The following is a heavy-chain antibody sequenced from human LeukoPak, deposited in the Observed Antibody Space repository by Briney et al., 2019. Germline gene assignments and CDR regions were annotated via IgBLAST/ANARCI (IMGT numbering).Heavy chain of an antibody. V-gene: IGHV3-7*01. CDR3: ATSQTTSGRYGNAFDI. CDR2: IKEDGRET. J-gene: IGHJ3*02. CDR1: GFTFNKFW. Sequence: PGGSLRLSCAASGFTFNKFWMSWVRQAPGKGLEWVANIKEDGRETYYVDSVKGRFTISRDNAGNSLFPQMNGLRADDAAVYYCATSQTTSGRYGNAFDIWGLGTAVTVSS. D-gene: IGHD6-19*01.